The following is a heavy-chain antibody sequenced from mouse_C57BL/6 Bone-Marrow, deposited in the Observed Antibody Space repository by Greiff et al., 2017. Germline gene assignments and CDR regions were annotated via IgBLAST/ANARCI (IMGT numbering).Heavy chain of an antibody. CDR2: INPSNGGT. CDR3: ARLSTVVATDAMDY. CDR1: GYTFTSYW. J-gene: IGHJ4*01. V-gene: IGHV1-53*01. D-gene: IGHD1-1*01. Sequence: QVHVKQPGTELVKPGASVKLSCKASGYTFTSYWMHWVKQRPGQGLEWIGNINPSNGGTNYNEKFKSKATLTVDKSSSTAYMQLSSLTSEDSAVYYCARLSTVVATDAMDYWGQGTSVTVSS.